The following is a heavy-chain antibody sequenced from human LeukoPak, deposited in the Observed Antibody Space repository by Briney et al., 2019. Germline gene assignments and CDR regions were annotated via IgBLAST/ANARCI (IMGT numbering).Heavy chain of an antibody. D-gene: IGHD1-26*01. J-gene: IGHJ4*02. Sequence: PGRSLRLSCAASGFTFSSYGMHWVRQAPGKGLEWVAVISYDGSNKYYADSVKGRFTISRDNSKNTLYLQMNSLRAEDTAVYYCARDFGHWELNGGYYFDYWGQGTLVTVSS. V-gene: IGHV3-30*03. CDR2: ISYDGSNK. CDR1: GFTFSSYG. CDR3: ARDFGHWELNGGYYFDY.